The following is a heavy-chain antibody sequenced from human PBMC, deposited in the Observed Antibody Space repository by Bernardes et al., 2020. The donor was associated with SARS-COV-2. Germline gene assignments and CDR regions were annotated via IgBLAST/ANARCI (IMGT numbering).Heavy chain of an antibody. V-gene: IGHV1-2*06. CDR3: ARAWGPRGGDTELPFDY. CDR2: INPLTGGM. CDR1: GYTFIDNE. D-gene: IGHD3-10*01. Sequence: ASVKVSCKASGYTFIDNEIHWVRQAPGQGPEWVGRINPLTGGMIYGQKFQGRVSMTRDTSISTAYMDLRSLRSDDTAVYYCARAWGPRGGDTELPFDYWGHGTRVTVSS. J-gene: IGHJ4*03.